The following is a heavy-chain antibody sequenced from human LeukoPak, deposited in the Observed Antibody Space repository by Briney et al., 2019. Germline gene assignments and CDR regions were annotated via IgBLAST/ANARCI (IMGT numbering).Heavy chain of an antibody. CDR2: IYTSGST. CDR3: ASSIAAAGSHYYYMDV. CDR1: GGSISGSSYY. Sequence: PSETLSLTCTVSGGSISGSSYYWSWIRQPAGKGLEWIGRIYTSGSTNYNPSLKSRVTISVDTSKNQFSLKLSSVTAADTAVYYCASSIAAAGSHYYYMDVWGKGTTVTISS. D-gene: IGHD6-13*01. V-gene: IGHV4-61*02. J-gene: IGHJ6*03.